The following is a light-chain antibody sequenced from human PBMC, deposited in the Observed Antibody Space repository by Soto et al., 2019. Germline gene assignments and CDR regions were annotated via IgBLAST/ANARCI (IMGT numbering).Light chain of an antibody. CDR3: QRYAAKSPWT. J-gene: IGKJ1*01. V-gene: IGKV1-5*03. CDR2: KAS. Sequence: DIQVTKSPSTLSASVGDRVTITCRASQSISNWMAWYQQKPGKAPKILIDKASSLESGVPSRFSGNGSGTEFTVTISSPQSEHVSNYYCQRYAAKSPWTFGQGTKGEMK. CDR1: QSISNW.